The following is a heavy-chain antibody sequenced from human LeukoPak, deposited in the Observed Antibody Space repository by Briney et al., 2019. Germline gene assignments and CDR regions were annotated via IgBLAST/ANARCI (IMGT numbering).Heavy chain of an antibody. Sequence: GASVKVSCKAPGYTFTSYAMHWVRQAPGQRLEWMGWINAGNGNTKYSQKFQGRVTITRDTSASTAYMELSGLRSDDTAVYYCARARWTSTVTTYYLDFWGQGTLVTVSS. D-gene: IGHD4-17*01. V-gene: IGHV1-3*01. CDR2: INAGNGNT. CDR3: ARARWTSTVTTYYLDF. J-gene: IGHJ4*02. CDR1: GYTFTSYA.